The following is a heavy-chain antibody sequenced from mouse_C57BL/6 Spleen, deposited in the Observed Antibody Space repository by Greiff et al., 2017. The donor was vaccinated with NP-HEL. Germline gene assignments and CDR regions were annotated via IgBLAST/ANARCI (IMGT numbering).Heavy chain of an antibody. D-gene: IGHD2-4*01. CDR2: IDPNSGGT. CDR3: ARPLYYDFPYAMDY. V-gene: IGHV1-72*01. J-gene: IGHJ4*01. CDR1: GYTFTSYW. Sequence: VKLMESGAELVKPGASVKLSCKASGYTFTSYWMHWVKQRPGRGLEWIGRIDPNSGGTKYNEKFKSKATLTVDKPSSTAYMQLSSLTSEDSAVYYCARPLYYDFPYAMDYWGQGTSVTVSS.